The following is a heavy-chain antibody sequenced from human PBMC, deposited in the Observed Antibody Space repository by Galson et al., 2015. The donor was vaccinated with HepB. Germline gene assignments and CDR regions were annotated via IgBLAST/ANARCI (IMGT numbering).Heavy chain of an antibody. CDR2: IRSKVYGGTI. V-gene: IGHV3-49*04. J-gene: IGHJ6*02. CDR1: GFTFSDYA. Sequence: SLRLSCAASGFTFSDYAMTWVRQAPGKGLEWVGFIRSKVYGGTIEYAASVKGRFTISRDDSKSIAHLQMNSLTSEDTAVYYCAVTTYHYYGMDVWGQGTTVTVSS. CDR3: AVTTYHYYGMDV. D-gene: IGHD4-17*01.